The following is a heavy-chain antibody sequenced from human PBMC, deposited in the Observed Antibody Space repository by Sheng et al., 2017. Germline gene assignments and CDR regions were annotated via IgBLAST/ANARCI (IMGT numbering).Heavy chain of an antibody. D-gene: IGHD4-4*01. CDR3: AKDGDSNYGPNLHDV. Sequence: EVQLVESGGVVVQPGGFLRLSCAASGFTFDDYAMHWVRQAPGKGLEWVSLISWDGGSTYYADSVKGRFTISRDNSKNSLYLQMNSLRAEDTALYYCAKDGDSNYGPNLHDVWGKGPRSPSPQ. CDR2: ISWDGGST. V-gene: IGHV3-43D*04. CDR1: GFTFDDYA. J-gene: IGHJ6*04.